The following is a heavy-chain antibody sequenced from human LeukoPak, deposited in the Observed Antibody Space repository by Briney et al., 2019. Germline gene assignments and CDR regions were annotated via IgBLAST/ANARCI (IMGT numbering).Heavy chain of an antibody. V-gene: IGHV1-58*02. CDR2: IVVGSGNT. Sequence: SVKVSCKASGFTFTSSAMQWVRQARGQRLEWIGWIVVGSGNTNYAQKFQERVTTTRDMSTSTAYMELSSLRSEDTAVYYCAAGTYYYGSGSYYANYWGQGTLVTVSS. CDR1: GFTFTSSA. CDR3: AAGTYYYGSGSYYANY. J-gene: IGHJ4*02. D-gene: IGHD3-10*01.